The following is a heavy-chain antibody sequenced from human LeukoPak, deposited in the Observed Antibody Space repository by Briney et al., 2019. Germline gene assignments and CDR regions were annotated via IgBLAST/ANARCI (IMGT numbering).Heavy chain of an antibody. CDR1: GFTFSSYE. J-gene: IGHJ6*03. CDR3: ARGGVRASDYYYYCMDV. CDR2: ISSSGSTI. D-gene: IGHD4-23*01. V-gene: IGHV3-48*03. Sequence: GGSLRLSCAASGFTFSSYEMNWVRQAPGKGLEWVSYISSSGSTIYYADSVKGRFTISRDNAKNSLYLQMNSLRAEDTAVYYCARGGVRASDYYYYCMDVWGKGTTVTVSS.